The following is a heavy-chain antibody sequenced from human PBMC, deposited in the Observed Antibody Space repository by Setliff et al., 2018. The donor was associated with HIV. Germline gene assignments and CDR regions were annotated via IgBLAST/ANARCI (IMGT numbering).Heavy chain of an antibody. CDR2: LYIGGST. CDR3: ARLKVGNTAMVPDAFDI. J-gene: IGHJ3*02. Sequence: GGSLRLSCAASGFTVSSNYMSWVRQAPGKGLEWVSVLYIGGSTYYADSVKGRFTISRDNSKNTLYLQMNSLRAEDTAVYYCARLKVGNTAMVPDAFDIWGQGTIVTVSS. V-gene: IGHV3-53*01. CDR1: GFTVSSNY. D-gene: IGHD5-18*01.